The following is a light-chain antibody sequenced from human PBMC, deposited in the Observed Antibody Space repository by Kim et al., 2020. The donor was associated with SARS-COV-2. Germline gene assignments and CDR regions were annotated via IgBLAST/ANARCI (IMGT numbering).Light chain of an antibody. V-gene: IGKV1-5*01. J-gene: IGKJ1*01. Sequence: DIQMTQSPSTLSASVGDRVTITCRASQSISDYLAWYQQKPGKAPKLLIYDASSLKSGVPSRFSGGGSGTEFTLTISSLQPDDFATYYCQQYNTYSWTFGQETKVDIK. CDR3: QQYNTYSWT. CDR2: DAS. CDR1: QSISDY.